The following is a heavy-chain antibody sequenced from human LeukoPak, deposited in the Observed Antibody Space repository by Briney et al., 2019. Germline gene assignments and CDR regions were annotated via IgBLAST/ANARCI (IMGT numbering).Heavy chain of an antibody. CDR1: GYTFTSYG. Sequence: ASVKVSCKASGYTFTSYGISWVRQAPGQGLEWMGWISAHDGNTNYAQKLQGRVTMTIDTSTSTAYMELRSLRSDDTAVYYCARSLKRITMIVVVIPAPAPFDYWGQGTLVTVSS. D-gene: IGHD3-22*01. CDR2: ISAHDGNT. J-gene: IGHJ4*02. CDR3: ARSLKRITMIVVVIPAPAPFDY. V-gene: IGHV1-18*01.